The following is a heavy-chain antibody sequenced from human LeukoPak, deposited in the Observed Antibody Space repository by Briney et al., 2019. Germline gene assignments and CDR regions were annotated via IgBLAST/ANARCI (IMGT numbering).Heavy chain of an antibody. CDR2: IWYDGSNK. J-gene: IGHJ4*02. CDR1: GFTFSSYG. D-gene: IGHD3-16*02. CDR3: ARGSAYDYVWGSYRPYYFDY. Sequence: PGRSLRLSCAASGFTFSSYGMHWVRQAPGKGLEWVAVIWYDGSNKYYADSVKGRFTISRDNSKNTLYLQMNSLRAEDTAVYYCARGSAYDYVWGSYRPYYFDYWGQGTLVTVSS. V-gene: IGHV3-33*01.